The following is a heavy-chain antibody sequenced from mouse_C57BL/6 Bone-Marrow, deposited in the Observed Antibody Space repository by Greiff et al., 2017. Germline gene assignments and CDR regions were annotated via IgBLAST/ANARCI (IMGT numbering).Heavy chain of an antibody. J-gene: IGHJ2*01. V-gene: IGHV1-55*01. CDR1: GYTFTSYW. CDR3: ARPTVVAPFDY. CDR2: IYPGSGST. D-gene: IGHD1-1*01. Sequence: QVQLKESGAELVKPGASVKMSCKASGYTFTSYWITWVKQRPGQGLEWIGDIYPGSGSTNYNEKFKSKATLTVDTSSSTAYMQLSSLTSEDSAVYYCARPTVVAPFDYWGQGTTLTVSS.